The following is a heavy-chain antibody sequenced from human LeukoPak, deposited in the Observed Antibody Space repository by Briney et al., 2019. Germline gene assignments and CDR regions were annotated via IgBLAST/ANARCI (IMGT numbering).Heavy chain of an antibody. CDR1: GYTFTSYG. CDR2: ISAYNGNT. D-gene: IGHD3-3*01. J-gene: IGHJ4*02. Sequence: ASVKVSCKASGYTFTSYGISWVRQAPGQGLEWMGWISAYNGNTNYAQKLQGRVTITTDTSTSTAYMELRSLRSDDTAVYYCARVAWSGYYTDYWGQGTLVTVSS. CDR3: ARVAWSGYYTDY. V-gene: IGHV1-18*01.